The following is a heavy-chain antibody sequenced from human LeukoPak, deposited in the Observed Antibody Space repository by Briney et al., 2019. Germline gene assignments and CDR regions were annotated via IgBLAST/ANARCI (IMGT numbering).Heavy chain of an antibody. Sequence: GGSLRLSCAASGFTVSSNYMSWVRQAPGKGLEWVSVIYSGGSTYYADSVKGRFTISRDNSKNTLYLQMNSLRAEDTAVYYCAKNDVEMATPVWCWGQGTLVTVSS. CDR3: AKNDVEMATPVWC. J-gene: IGHJ4*02. CDR2: IYSGGST. D-gene: IGHD5-24*01. CDR1: GFTVSSNY. V-gene: IGHV3-66*01.